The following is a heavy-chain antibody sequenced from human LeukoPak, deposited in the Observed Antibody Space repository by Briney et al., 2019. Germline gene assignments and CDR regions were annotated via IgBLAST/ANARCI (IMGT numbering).Heavy chain of an antibody. CDR3: ASGGVVKGAAFDI. D-gene: IGHD3-3*01. Sequence: VAPVKVSCKASGGTFSSYAISWVRQAPGQGLEWMGGIIPIFGTANYAQKFQGRVTITADESTSTAYMELSSLRSEDTAVYYCASGGVVKGAAFDIWGQGTMVTVSS. J-gene: IGHJ3*02. V-gene: IGHV1-69*01. CDR2: IIPIFGTA. CDR1: GGTFSSYA.